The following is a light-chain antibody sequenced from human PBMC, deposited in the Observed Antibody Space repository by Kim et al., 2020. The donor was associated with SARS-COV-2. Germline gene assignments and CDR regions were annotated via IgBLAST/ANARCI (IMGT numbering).Light chain of an antibody. CDR2: GAA. J-gene: IGKJ2*01. CDR3: QVYETSPPAYT. CDR1: QTISSNY. Sequence: PGDRATLSCRASQTISSNYLAWFRQKPGQAPRLLIFGAAARASGTPDRFRGTGSGTDFALTISRLEPEDFAIYYCQVYETSPPAYTFGRGTKLEI. V-gene: IGKV3-20*01.